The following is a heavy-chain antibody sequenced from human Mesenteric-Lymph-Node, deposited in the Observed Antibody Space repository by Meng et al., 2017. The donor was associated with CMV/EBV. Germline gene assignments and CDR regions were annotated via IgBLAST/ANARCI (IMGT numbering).Heavy chain of an antibody. Sequence: GESLKISCAASGFTFSGYWMNWVRQAPGKGLEWVANIRGDGGQKSSADSVKGRFTISRDNTKTSLYLQMNSLRAEDTAVYYCAKWWGYCSSTSCYTSDYWGQGTLVTVSS. CDR1: GFTFSGYW. CDR2: IRGDGGQK. D-gene: IGHD2-2*02. J-gene: IGHJ4*02. CDR3: AKWWGYCSSTSCYTSDY. V-gene: IGHV3-7*03.